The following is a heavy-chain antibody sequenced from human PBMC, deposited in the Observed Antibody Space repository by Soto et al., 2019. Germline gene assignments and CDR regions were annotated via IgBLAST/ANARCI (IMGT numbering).Heavy chain of an antibody. Sequence: SETLSLTCTVSGGSISSSSYYWGWIRQPPGKGLEWIGSIYYSGSTYYNPSLKSRVTISVDTSENQFSLKLSSVPAADTSVYSCARHPLGRPAGGVDYWGQGTLVNVSS. V-gene: IGHV4-39*01. CDR1: GGSISSSSYY. D-gene: IGHD2-8*01. CDR3: ARHPLGRPAGGVDY. CDR2: IYYSGST. J-gene: IGHJ4*02.